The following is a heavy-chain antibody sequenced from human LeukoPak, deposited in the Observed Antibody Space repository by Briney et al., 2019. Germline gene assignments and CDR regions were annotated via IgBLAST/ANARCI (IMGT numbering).Heavy chain of an antibody. CDR1: GYTFTGYY. Sequence: ASVKVSCKASGYTFTGYYMHWVRQVPGQGLEWMGWINPNSGGTNYAQKFQGRVTMTRDTSISTAYMELSRLRSDDTAVYYCATTYYYDSSGYYLFDYWGQGTLVTVSS. V-gene: IGHV1-2*02. J-gene: IGHJ4*02. D-gene: IGHD3-22*01. CDR2: INPNSGGT. CDR3: ATTYYYDSSGYYLFDY.